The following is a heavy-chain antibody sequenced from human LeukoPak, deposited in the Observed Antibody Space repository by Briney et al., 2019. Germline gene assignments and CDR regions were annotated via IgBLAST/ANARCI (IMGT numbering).Heavy chain of an antibody. J-gene: IGHJ4*02. V-gene: IGHV5-51*01. D-gene: IGHD3-3*01. CDR1: GYSFTSYW. Sequence: GESLKISCKGSGYSFTSYWIGWVRQMPGKGLEWMGIIYPGDSDTRYSPSFQGQVTISADKSISTAYLQWSSLKASDTAMYYCARRAGSIDAFWSGSFDYWGQGTLVTVSS. CDR2: IYPGDSDT. CDR3: ARRAGSIDAFWSGSFDY.